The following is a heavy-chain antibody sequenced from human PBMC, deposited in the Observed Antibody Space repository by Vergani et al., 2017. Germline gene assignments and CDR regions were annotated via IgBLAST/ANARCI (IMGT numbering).Heavy chain of an antibody. CDR1: GFTFSSYS. Sequence: EVQLVESGGGLVKPGGSLRLSCAASGFTFSSYSMNWVRQAPGKGLEWVSSISSSSSYIYYADSVKGRFTISRDNAKNSLYLQMNSLRAEDTAVYYCAREDRGYGAARKPAPGYWGQGTLVTVSS. J-gene: IGHJ4*02. V-gene: IGHV3-21*01. D-gene: IGHD6-6*01. CDR3: AREDRGYGAARKPAPGY. CDR2: ISSSSSYI.